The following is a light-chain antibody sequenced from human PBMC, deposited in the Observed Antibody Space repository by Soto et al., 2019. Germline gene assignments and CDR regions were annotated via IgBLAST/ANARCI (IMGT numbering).Light chain of an antibody. J-gene: IGLJ2*01. V-gene: IGLV1-47*01. CDR3: AAWDDSLSGRDVV. Sequence: QSVLTQPPSASGTPGQRVTISCSGSSSNIGSNYVYWYQQLPGTAPKLLIYRNNQRPSGVPDRFSGSKSGTSASLASSGLRSEDEADYYCAAWDDSLSGRDVVFGGGTKLTVL. CDR2: RNN. CDR1: SSNIGSNY.